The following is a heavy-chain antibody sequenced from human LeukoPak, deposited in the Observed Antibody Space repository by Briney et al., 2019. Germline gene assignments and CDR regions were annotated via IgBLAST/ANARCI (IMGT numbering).Heavy chain of an antibody. D-gene: IGHD2-21*01. CDR3: ARDNSLRRLGAFDI. CDR2: VSYDGNDK. Sequence: GGSLRLSCAASGFTFNSYAIHWVRQAPGKGLEWVAVVSYDGNDKFYADSVKGRFTISRDNSKNTLYLQMNSLRAEDTAVYYCARDNSLRRLGAFDIWGQGTMVTVSS. V-gene: IGHV3-30-3*01. CDR1: GFTFNSYA. J-gene: IGHJ3*02.